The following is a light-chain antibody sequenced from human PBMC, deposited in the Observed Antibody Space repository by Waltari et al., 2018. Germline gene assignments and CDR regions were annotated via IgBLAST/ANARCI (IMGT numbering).Light chain of an antibody. CDR1: SSNIGNNY. CDR3: GTWDSSLSAVV. Sequence: QSVLTQPPSVSAAPGQKVTISCSGNSSNIGNNYVSWYQQLPGTAPKLLFYGTNRRPSGIPDRFSGSKSGTSATLDITGLQTGDEADYYCGTWDSSLSAVVFGGGTKLTAL. CDR2: GTN. J-gene: IGLJ2*01. V-gene: IGLV1-51*01.